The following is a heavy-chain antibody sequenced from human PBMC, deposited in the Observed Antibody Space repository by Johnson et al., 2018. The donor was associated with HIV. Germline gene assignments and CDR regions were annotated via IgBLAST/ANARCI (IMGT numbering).Heavy chain of an antibody. CDR1: GFTFSSYA. CDR2: ISGSGGST. Sequence: VQLVESGGGLVQPGGSLRLSCAASGFTFSSYAMSWVRQAPGKGLEWVSVISGSGGSTYYADSVKGRFTISRDNSKNTLYLQMNSLRAEDTAVYYCAKGALITMIRGVIIGTDDAFDIWGQGTMVTVSS. V-gene: IGHV3-23*04. CDR3: AKGALITMIRGVIIGTDDAFDI. J-gene: IGHJ3*02. D-gene: IGHD3-10*01.